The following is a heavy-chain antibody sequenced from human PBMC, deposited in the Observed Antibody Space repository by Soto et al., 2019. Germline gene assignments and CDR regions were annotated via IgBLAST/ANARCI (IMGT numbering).Heavy chain of an antibody. CDR2: IYYSGST. D-gene: IGHD1-26*01. V-gene: IGHV4-59*01. J-gene: IGHJ3*02. CDR3: ARGVAVGASYAFDI. Sequence: QVQLQESGPGLVKPSETLSLTCTVSGGSISSYYWSWIRQPPGKGLEWIGYIYYSGSTNYNPSLKSRVTISVDTSKNQFSLKLSSVTAADTAVYYCARGVAVGASYAFDIWGQGTMVTVSS. CDR1: GGSISSYY.